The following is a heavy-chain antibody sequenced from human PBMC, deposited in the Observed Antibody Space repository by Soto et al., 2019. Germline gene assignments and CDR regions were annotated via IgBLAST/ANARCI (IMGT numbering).Heavy chain of an antibody. J-gene: IGHJ3*02. CDR2: IKSKTDGGTT. Sequence: GGSLRLSCAASGFTFSNAWMSWVRQAPGKGLEWVGRIKSKTDGGTTVYAAPVKGRFTISRDDSKNTLYLQMNSLKTEDTAVYYCTVRGSGHAFDIWGQGTMVTVSS. CDR3: TVRGSGHAFDI. CDR1: GFTFSNAW. V-gene: IGHV3-15*01. D-gene: IGHD3-10*01.